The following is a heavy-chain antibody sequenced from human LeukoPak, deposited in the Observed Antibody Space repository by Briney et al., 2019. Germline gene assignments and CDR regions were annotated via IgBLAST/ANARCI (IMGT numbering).Heavy chain of an antibody. CDR1: GGTFNSYA. Sequence: SVKVSCKASGGTFNSYAISWVRQAPGQGLEWMGGIIPIFGTTNYARKFRGRVTLTADKSTRTAYMELSSLRSEDTAVYYCARGRSEWYSGNDYWGQGTLVTVSS. J-gene: IGHJ4*02. V-gene: IGHV1-69*06. CDR3: ARGRSEWYSGNDY. D-gene: IGHD1-26*01. CDR2: IIPIFGTT.